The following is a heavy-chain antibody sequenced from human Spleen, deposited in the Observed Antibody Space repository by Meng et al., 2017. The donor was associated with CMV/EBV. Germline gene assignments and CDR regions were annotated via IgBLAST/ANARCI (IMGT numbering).Heavy chain of an antibody. J-gene: IGHJ4*02. Sequence: CKASGYTFNSYGISWLRQAPGQGLEWMGWISAYNGNTNYAQKLQGRVTMTTDTSTSTAYMELRSLRSDDTAVYYCATCSSTSCPGYWGQGTLVTVSS. V-gene: IGHV1-18*01. CDR2: ISAYNGNT. CDR3: ATCSSTSCPGY. D-gene: IGHD2-2*01. CDR1: GYTFNSYG.